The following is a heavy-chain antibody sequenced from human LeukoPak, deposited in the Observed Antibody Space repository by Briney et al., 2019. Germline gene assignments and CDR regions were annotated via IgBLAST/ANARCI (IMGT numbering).Heavy chain of an antibody. CDR1: GFTFSSYS. CDR2: ISSSSSYI. J-gene: IGHJ6*03. D-gene: IGHD3-10*01. Sequence: GGSLRLSCAASGFTFSSYSMNWVRQAPGKGLEWVSSISSSSSYIYYADSVKGRFTISRDNAKNSLYLQMNSLRAEDTAVYYCAKDHYGSGSYFIMDVWGKGTTVTVSS. V-gene: IGHV3-21*01. CDR3: AKDHYGSGSYFIMDV.